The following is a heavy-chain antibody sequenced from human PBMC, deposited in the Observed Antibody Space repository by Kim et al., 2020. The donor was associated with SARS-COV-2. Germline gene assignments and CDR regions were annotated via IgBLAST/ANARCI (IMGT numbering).Heavy chain of an antibody. CDR1: GFSVSNHY. J-gene: IGHJ4*02. D-gene: IGHD3-3*01. CDR3: AKDDDLGFWH. V-gene: IGHV3-53*05. Sequence: GRSLRLSCAASGFSVSNHYMTWVRQPPGTGLNWVAVIYVGDATFYADSVRGRFTISRDNSKNTLYLQMNSLRPEDTAVYYCAKDDDLGFWHWGQGTLVTV. CDR2: IYVGDAT.